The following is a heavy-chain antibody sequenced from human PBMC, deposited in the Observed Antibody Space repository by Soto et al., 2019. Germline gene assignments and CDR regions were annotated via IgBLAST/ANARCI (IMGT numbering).Heavy chain of an antibody. D-gene: IGHD3-16*01. CDR1: GYSFTSFW. V-gene: IGHV5-10-1*01. J-gene: IGHJ6*02. CDR3: ASRGKPTRLSSYYYYGMDV. CDR2: IEPSDSYT. Sequence: GESLKIFRKGSGYSFTSFWISWVRQVPGKGLEWMGRIEPSDSYTNFSPSFQGHVTILAGKSISTAYLQWRSLKAWEPAMYYCASRGKPTRLSSYYYYGMDVWGQGTTVTVSS.